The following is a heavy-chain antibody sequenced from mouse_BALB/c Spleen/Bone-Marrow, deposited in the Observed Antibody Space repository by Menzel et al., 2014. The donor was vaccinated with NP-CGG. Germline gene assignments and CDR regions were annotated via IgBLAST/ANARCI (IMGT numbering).Heavy chain of an antibody. CDR1: GFNIKDTY. D-gene: IGHD1-2*01. Sequence: EVQLQQSGAELVKPGASVKLSCTASGFNIKDTYMHWVKQRPEQGLEWIGRIDPANGNTKCDPKFQGKATITADTSSNTAYLQLSSLTSEDTAVYYCARGGTTATWYSDVWGAGTTVTVSS. CDR3: ARGGTTATWYSDV. V-gene: IGHV14-3*02. CDR2: IDPANGNT. J-gene: IGHJ1*01.